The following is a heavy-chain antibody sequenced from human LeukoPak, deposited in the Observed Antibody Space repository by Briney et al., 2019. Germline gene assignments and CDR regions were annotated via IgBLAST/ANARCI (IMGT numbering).Heavy chain of an antibody. V-gene: IGHV3-21*06. CDR1: GDSITSSY. CDR2: IDSSGGYM. J-gene: IGHJ4*02. Sequence: PSETLSLTCPVSGDSITSSYWNWVRQAPGKGLEWVSSIDSSGGYMFYADSVKGRFIISRDNAKDSLYLQMNSLRVEDTAVYYCLRGDRRDYWGQGTLVTVSS. CDR3: LRGDRRDY.